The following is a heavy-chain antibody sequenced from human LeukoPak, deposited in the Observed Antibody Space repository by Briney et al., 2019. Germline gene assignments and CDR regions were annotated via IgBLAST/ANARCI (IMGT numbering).Heavy chain of an antibody. Sequence: GGSLRLSCAASGFTFTTYGMHWVRQAPGKGLEWVSSISSSSSYIYYADSVKGRFTISRDNAKNSLYLQMNSLRAEDTAVYYCARGDPIVGATGAFDYWGQGTLVTVSS. V-gene: IGHV3-21*01. CDR2: ISSSSSYI. J-gene: IGHJ4*02. D-gene: IGHD1-26*01. CDR1: GFTFTTYG. CDR3: ARGDPIVGATGAFDY.